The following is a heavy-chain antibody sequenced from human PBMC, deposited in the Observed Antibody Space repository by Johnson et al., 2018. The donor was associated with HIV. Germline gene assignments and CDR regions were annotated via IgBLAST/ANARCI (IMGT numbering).Heavy chain of an antibody. Sequence: VQLVESGGDLVQPGGSLRLSCAASGFTFNSFWLSWVRQAPGKGLEWVANINLDGSEKYYVDSVKGRFTISRDNVRNSVYLQMNSLRREDTAVYYCAKGGVGRDGNRDAFDIWGQGTMVTVSS. CDR2: INLDGSEK. D-gene: IGHD5-24*01. CDR1: GFTFNSFW. J-gene: IGHJ3*02. V-gene: IGHV3-7*01. CDR3: AKGGVGRDGNRDAFDI.